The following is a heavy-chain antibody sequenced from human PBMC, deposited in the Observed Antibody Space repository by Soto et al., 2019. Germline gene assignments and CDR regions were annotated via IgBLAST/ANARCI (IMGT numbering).Heavy chain of an antibody. J-gene: IGHJ6*02. CDR2: IIPIFGTA. CDR1: GGTFSSYA. V-gene: IGHV1-69*13. Sequence: SVKVSCKASGGTFSSYAISWVRQAPGQGLEWMGGIIPIFGTANYAQKFQGRVTITADESTSTAYMELSSLRSENTAVYYCARNRYSTGGMDVWGQGTTVTVSS. D-gene: IGHD6-25*01. CDR3: ARNRYSTGGMDV.